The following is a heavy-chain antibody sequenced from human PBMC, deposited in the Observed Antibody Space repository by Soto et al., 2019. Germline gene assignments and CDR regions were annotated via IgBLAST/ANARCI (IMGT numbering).Heavy chain of an antibody. J-gene: IGHJ4*02. CDR2: IYYTGST. CDR1: GGYLTSDY. V-gene: IGHV4-59*01. D-gene: IGHD3-3*01. CDR3: AIVFYAFWSGYYTHKYFGY. Sequence: SETLSLTCTVSGGYLTSDYWSWIRQPTEKGLEWIGYIYYTGSTNYNPSLESRVTISVDTSNNQFSLKLSSVTAADTAVYYCAIVFYAFWSGYYTHKYFGYWGQGTLVTVSS.